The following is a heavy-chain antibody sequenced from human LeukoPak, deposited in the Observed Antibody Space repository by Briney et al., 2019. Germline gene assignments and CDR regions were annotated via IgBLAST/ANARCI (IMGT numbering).Heavy chain of an antibody. Sequence: GGSLRHSCTASGFTFGDYAMSWVRQAPGKGLEWVGFIRSKAYGGTTEYAASVKGRFTISRDDSKSIAYLQMNSLKTEDTAVYYCTRDYDSSGYYYWGQGTLVTVSS. CDR2: IRSKAYGGTT. CDR3: TRDYDSSGYYY. V-gene: IGHV3-49*04. CDR1: GFTFGDYA. D-gene: IGHD3-22*01. J-gene: IGHJ4*02.